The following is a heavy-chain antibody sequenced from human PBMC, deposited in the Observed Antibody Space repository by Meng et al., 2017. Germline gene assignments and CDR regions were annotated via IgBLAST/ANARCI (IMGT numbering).Heavy chain of an antibody. CDR3: ARGRGSWGY. V-gene: IGHV4-34*01. CDR2: INHSGST. J-gene: IGHJ4*02. CDR1: GGSFSGYY. Sequence: QVHVQRWGAGLLKPSETLSLTCAVYGGSFSGYYWSWIRQPPGKGLEWIGEINHSGSTNYNPSLKSRVTISVDTSKNQFSLKLSSVTAADTAVYYCARGRGSWGYWGQGTLVTVSS. D-gene: IGHD3-16*01.